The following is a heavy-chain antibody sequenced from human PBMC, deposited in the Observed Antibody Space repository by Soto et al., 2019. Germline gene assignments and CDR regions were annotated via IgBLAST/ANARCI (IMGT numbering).Heavy chain of an antibody. D-gene: IGHD6-19*01. Sequence: QVQLVQSGAEVKKPGSSVKVSCKASGGSLSSYAISWVRQAPVQGLEWMGGIIPIFGAPTYAQKFQGRVTIIADKSTSTAYMELSSLRSEDTALYYCARAGPVSGNHAFDIWGQGTLVTVSS. V-gene: IGHV1-69*06. CDR1: GGSLSSYA. J-gene: IGHJ3*02. CDR2: IIPIFGAP. CDR3: ARAGPVSGNHAFDI.